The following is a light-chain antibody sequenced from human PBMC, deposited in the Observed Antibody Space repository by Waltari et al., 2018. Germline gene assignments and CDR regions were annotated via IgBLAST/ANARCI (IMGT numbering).Light chain of an antibody. Sequence: DIVMTQSPLSLPVTPGEPASISCRSSQSLVESNGYTYLDWYLQKPGQSPQLLIYLVSNRASGVPDRFSGSGSGTDFTLKISRVEAGDVGVYYCMQALRSPHTFGQGIKLEIK. V-gene: IGKV2-28*01. CDR1: QSLVESNGYTY. J-gene: IGKJ2*01. CDR3: MQALRSPHT. CDR2: LVS.